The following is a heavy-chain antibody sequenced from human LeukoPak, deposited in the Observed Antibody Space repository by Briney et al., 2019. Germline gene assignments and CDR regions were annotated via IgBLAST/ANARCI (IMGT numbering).Heavy chain of an antibody. D-gene: IGHD3-10*01. CDR2: IYYSGST. Sequence: PSETLSLTCTVSGGSISSYYWSWIRQPPGKGLEWIGYIYYSGSTNYNPSLKSRVTISVDTSKNQFSLKLSSVTAADTAVYYCARIEVYYGSGSFVWSDPWGQGTLVTVSS. J-gene: IGHJ5*02. CDR1: GGSISSYY. CDR3: ARIEVYYGSGSFVWSDP. V-gene: IGHV4-59*01.